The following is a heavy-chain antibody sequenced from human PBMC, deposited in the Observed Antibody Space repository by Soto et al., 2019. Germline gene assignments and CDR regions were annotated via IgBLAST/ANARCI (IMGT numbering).Heavy chain of an antibody. D-gene: IGHD6-25*01. Sequence: SVKVSCKASGGTFGKNAFSWLRQAPGQGLEWMGGIIPFFHAPNYAQKFQGRVTITADESMNMVFMEMSSLRSEDTAIYYCAKSRAAAPPRVGMDVWGQGTTVTVSS. CDR2: IIPFFHAP. V-gene: IGHV1-69*13. J-gene: IGHJ6*02. CDR1: GGTFGKNA. CDR3: AKSRAAAPPRVGMDV.